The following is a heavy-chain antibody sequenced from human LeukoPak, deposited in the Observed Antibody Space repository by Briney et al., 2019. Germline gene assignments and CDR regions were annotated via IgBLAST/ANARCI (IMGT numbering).Heavy chain of an antibody. CDR2: INPNSGGT. Sequence: GASVKVSCKASGYTFTVYYMHWVRQAPGQGLEWMGWINPNSGGTNYARKFQGRVTMTRDTSISTAYMELSRLRSDDTAVYYCARAIAGAGSKGYFDYWGQGTLVTVSS. D-gene: IGHD6-13*01. V-gene: IGHV1-2*02. CDR3: ARAIAGAGSKGYFDY. J-gene: IGHJ4*02. CDR1: GYTFTVYY.